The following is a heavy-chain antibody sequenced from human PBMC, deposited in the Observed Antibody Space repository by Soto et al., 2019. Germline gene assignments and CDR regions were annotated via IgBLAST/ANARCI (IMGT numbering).Heavy chain of an antibody. D-gene: IGHD3-3*01. CDR2: FDPEDGET. V-gene: IGHV1-24*01. CDR1: GYTLTELS. CDR3: ATSLIGVVQYGMDV. Sequence: ASVKVSCKVSGYTLTELSMHWVRQAPGKGLEWMGGFDPEDGETIYAQKFQGRVTMTEDTSTDTAYMELSSLRSEDTAVYYCATSLIGVVQYGMDVWGQGTTVTVSS. J-gene: IGHJ6*02.